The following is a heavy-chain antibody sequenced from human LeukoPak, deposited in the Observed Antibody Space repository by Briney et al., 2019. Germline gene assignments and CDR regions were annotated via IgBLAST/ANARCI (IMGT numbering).Heavy chain of an antibody. V-gene: IGHV4-34*01. Sequence: SESLSLTCGGRGGCLGGYYWSWVREPPRKGLEWIGEINHSGSTNYNPSLKSRVTISVDTSKNQFSLKLSSVTAADTAVYYCARGRDYYDSSGYILDWGQGTLVTVSS. J-gene: IGHJ4*02. CDR2: INHSGST. CDR3: ARGRDYYDSSGYILD. D-gene: IGHD3-22*01. CDR1: GGCLGGYY.